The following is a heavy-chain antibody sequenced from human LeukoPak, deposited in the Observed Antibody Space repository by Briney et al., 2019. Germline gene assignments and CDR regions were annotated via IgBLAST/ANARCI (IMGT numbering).Heavy chain of an antibody. Sequence: SETLSLTCAVSGGFLSSSNWWSWVRYPPGKGLEWIGEFYHSGSTNSNPPLKSRVTISVDKSKNQFSLKLSSVTAADTAVYYCARRPDSCSWYPYVGYWGKGTLVTVS. J-gene: IGHJ4*02. CDR2: FYHSGST. CDR1: GGFLSSSNW. D-gene: IGHD6-13*01. CDR3: ARRPDSCSWYPYVGY. V-gene: IGHV4-4*02.